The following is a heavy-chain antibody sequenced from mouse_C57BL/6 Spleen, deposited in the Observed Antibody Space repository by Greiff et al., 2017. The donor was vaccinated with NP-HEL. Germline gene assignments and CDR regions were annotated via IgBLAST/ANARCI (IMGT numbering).Heavy chain of an antibody. CDR2: IYPGDGDT. J-gene: IGHJ2*01. CDR1: GYAFSSYW. CDR3: ARRGSWDEEFDY. V-gene: IGHV1-80*01. Sequence: QVQLQQSGAELVKPGASVKISCKASGYAFSSYWMNWVKQRPGKGLEWIGQIYPGDGDTNYNGKFKSKATMTADKSSSTAYMQLSSLTTEDYAVYYYARRGSWDEEFDYWGQGTTLTVSS. D-gene: IGHD4-1*01.